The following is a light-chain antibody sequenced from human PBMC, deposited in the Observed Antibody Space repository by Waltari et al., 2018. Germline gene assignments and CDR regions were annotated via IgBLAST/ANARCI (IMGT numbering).Light chain of an antibody. CDR3: QQYYSIPWT. CDR1: QNVLYSPHNKSC. Sequence: DIVMTQSPDSLAVSLGERAPVNCKSSQNVLYSPHNKSCLAWFQQKLGQPPKLLIYWASTRESGVPVRFSGSGSGRDFTLTISSLQAEDVAVYYCQQYYSIPWTFGQGTKVEIK. J-gene: IGKJ1*01. CDR2: WAS. V-gene: IGKV4-1*01.